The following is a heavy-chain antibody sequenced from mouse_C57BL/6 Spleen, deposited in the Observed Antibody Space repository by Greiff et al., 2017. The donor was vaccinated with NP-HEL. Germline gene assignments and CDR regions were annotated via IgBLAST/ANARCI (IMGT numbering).Heavy chain of an antibody. CDR2: IDPSDSYT. J-gene: IGHJ3*01. CDR1: GYTFTSYW. D-gene: IGHD2-2*01. Sequence: QVQLQQPGAELVMPGASVKLSCKASGYTFTSYWMHWVKQRPGQGLEWIGEIDPSDSYTNYNQKFKGKSTLTVDKSSSTAYMQLSSLTSEDSAVYYCARGDYGYDAGFAYWGQGTLVTVSA. CDR3: ARGDYGYDAGFAY. V-gene: IGHV1-69*01.